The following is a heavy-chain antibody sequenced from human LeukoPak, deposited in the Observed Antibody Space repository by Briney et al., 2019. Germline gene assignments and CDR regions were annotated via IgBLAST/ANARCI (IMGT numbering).Heavy chain of an antibody. J-gene: IGHJ3*02. CDR3: ARDCSGGSCYGAFDI. CDR2: IYDSGST. Sequence: SQTLSLTCTVSGASIRSGDYYWSWIRQPPGKGLEWIGYIYDSGSTYYNPSLKSRITIPVDTSENRFSLKLSSVTATDTAVYYCARDCSGGSCYGAFDIWGQGTMVTVSS. CDR1: GASIRSGDYY. V-gene: IGHV4-30-4*01. D-gene: IGHD2-15*01.